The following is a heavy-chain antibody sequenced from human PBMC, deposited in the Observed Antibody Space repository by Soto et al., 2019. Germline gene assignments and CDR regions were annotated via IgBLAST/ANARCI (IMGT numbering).Heavy chain of an antibody. CDR2: IYPGDSDT. CDR1: GYSFTSYW. D-gene: IGHD3-10*01. CDR3: ARLTRVRGVIITLHYYGMDV. V-gene: IGHV5-51*01. J-gene: IGHJ6*02. Sequence: LKISCKGSGYSFTSYWIGWVRQMPGKGLEWMGIIYPGDSDTRYSPSFQGQVTISADKSISTAYLQWSSLKASDTAMYYCARLTRVRGVIITLHYYGMDVWGQGTTVTVSS.